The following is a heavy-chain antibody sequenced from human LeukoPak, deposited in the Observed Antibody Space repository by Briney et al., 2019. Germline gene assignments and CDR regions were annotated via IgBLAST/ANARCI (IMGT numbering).Heavy chain of an antibody. V-gene: IGHV4-59*01. CDR3: ARGVGYSYGYAPFDY. D-gene: IGHD5-18*01. CDR1: GGSISSYY. J-gene: IGHJ4*02. CDR2: IYYSGST. Sequence: SETMSLTCTVSGGSISSYYWSWIRQPPGKGLEWIGYIYYSGSTNYNPPLKSRVTISVDTSKNQFSLKLSSVTAADTAVYYCARGVGYSYGYAPFDYWSQGTLVTVSS.